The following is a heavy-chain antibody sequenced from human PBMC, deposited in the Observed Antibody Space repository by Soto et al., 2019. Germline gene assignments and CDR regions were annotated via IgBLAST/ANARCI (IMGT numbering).Heavy chain of an antibody. CDR3: ARDDYGDYRFDY. V-gene: IGHV1-69*13. CDR1: GGTFSSYA. Sequence: SVKVSCKASGGTFSSYAISWVRQAPGQGLGWMGGIIPIFGTANYAQKFQGRVTITADESTSTAYMELSSLRSEDTAVYYCARDDYGDYRFDYWGQGTLVTVSS. J-gene: IGHJ4*02. CDR2: IIPIFGTA. D-gene: IGHD4-17*01.